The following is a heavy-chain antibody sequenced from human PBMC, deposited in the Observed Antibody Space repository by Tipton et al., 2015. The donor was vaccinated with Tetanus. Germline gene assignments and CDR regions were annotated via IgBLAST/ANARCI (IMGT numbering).Heavy chain of an antibody. CDR1: GFTFDNYA. J-gene: IGHJ6*02. CDR2: ISYDGSTK. D-gene: IGHD2-2*01. Sequence: SLRLSCAASGFTFDNYALHWVRQAPGKGLEWVAVISYDGSTKYYADSVKGRFTISRDNSKNTLYLQMNSLRAEDTAVYYCAREDSNVVVVPAYYYYGMDVWGQGTTVTVSS. V-gene: IGHV3-30*03. CDR3: AREDSNVVVVPAYYYYGMDV.